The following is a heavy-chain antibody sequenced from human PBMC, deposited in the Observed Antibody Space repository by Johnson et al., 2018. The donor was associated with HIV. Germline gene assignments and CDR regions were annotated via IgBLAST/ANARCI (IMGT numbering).Heavy chain of an antibody. CDR3: ARGPGGGEDALDI. V-gene: IGHV3-66*01. CDR1: GFTFGSYS. Sequence: VQLVESGGGVVQPGRSLRLSCAASGFTFGSYSMSWVRQAPGKGLEWVSVIYSGGSTYYADSVKGRFTISRDNSKNTLYLQMNSLRAVDTAVYYCARGPGGGEDALDIWGQGTMVTVSS. J-gene: IGHJ3*02. CDR2: IYSGGST. D-gene: IGHD3-16*01.